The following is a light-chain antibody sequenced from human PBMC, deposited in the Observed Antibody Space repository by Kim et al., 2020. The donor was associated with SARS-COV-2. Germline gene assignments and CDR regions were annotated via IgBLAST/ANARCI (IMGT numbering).Light chain of an antibody. CDR2: AAS. CDR3: QQCYSNLAIT. V-gene: IGKV1-39*01. J-gene: IGKJ4*01. CDR1: QSISRF. Sequence: SVGDRVTITCRASQSISRFLNWYQQKPGKAPKLLIYAASNLQSGVPSRFSGSGSGTDFTLTISSVQPDDFATYYCQQCYSNLAITFGGGTKVDIK.